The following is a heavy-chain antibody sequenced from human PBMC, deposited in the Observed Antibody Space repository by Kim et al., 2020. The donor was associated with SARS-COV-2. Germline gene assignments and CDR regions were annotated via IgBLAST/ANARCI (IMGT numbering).Heavy chain of an antibody. Sequence: VKGRFTISRDNAKNSLYLQMNSLRAEDTAVYYCARTDYDFWSGYLNFDYWGQGTLVTVSS. D-gene: IGHD3-3*01. J-gene: IGHJ4*02. V-gene: IGHV3-11*06. CDR3: ARTDYDFWSGYLNFDY.